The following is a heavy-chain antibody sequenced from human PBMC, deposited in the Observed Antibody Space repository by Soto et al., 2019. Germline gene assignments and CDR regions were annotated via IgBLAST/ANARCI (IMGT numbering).Heavy chain of an antibody. CDR2: INTDSGTT. V-gene: IGHV1-3*04. CDR3: VRDRAADWYLDL. Sequence: QVQVVQSGAEVKKPGASVRLSCKTSGYSFTSCAIHWVRQAPGQGFEWMGWINTDSGTTKYSQKFQGRVTITRDASASTASMELSSLSSEDTTIYYCVRDRAADWYLDLWGRGTLVTVSS. J-gene: IGHJ2*01. D-gene: IGHD6-25*01. CDR1: GYSFTSCA.